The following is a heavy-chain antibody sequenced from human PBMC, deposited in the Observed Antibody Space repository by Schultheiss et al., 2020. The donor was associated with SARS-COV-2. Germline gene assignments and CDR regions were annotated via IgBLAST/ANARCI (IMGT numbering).Heavy chain of an antibody. CDR1: GFTFSSYA. CDR2: ISFDGNNK. Sequence: GGSLRLSCAASGFTFSSYAMHWVRQAPGKGLEWVAVISFDGNNKYYTDSVKGRFTISRDNSKNTLYLQMNSLRAEDTAVYYCATTASGSYYPSGFDYWGQGTLVTVSS. D-gene: IGHD1-26*01. CDR3: ATTASGSYYPSGFDY. J-gene: IGHJ4*02. V-gene: IGHV3-30*07.